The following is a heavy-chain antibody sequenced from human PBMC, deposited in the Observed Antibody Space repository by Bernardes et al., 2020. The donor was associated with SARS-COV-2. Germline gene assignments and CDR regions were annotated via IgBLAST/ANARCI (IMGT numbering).Heavy chain of an antibody. CDR1: GFMFNTYW. D-gene: IGHD6-6*01. CDR3: AIEGASNVFDM. J-gene: IGHJ3*02. Sequence: GGSLRLSCAASGFMFNTYWMSWVRQAPGKGLEWVSYITTSTYTNYADSVRGRFTVSRDNAKNSLNLQMNSLRADDTAVYYCAIEGASNVFDMWGQGTMVNVSS. V-gene: IGHV3-11*06. CDR2: ITTSTYT.